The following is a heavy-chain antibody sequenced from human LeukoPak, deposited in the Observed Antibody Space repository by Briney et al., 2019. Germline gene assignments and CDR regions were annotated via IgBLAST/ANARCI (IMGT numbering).Heavy chain of an antibody. Sequence: GGSLRLSCAASGFTFSSYAMSWVRQAPGKGLEWVSAISGSGGSTYYADSVKGRFTISRDNSKNTLYLQMNSLRAEDTAVYYCAKDPFSRTYAYDALDIWGQGTMVTVSS. CDR2: ISGSGGST. CDR3: AKDPFSRTYAYDALDI. J-gene: IGHJ3*02. V-gene: IGHV3-23*01. CDR1: GFTFSSYA. D-gene: IGHD5-12*01.